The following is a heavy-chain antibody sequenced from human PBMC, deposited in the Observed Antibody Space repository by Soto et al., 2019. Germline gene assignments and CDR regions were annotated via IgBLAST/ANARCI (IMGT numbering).Heavy chain of an antibody. CDR2: ISYDGSNK. J-gene: IGHJ4*02. D-gene: IGHD3-16*02. CDR1: GFTFSSYA. V-gene: IGHV3-30-3*01. CDR3: ARRDAITFGGVIDTLAY. Sequence: QVQLVESGGGVVQPGRSLRLSCAASGFTFSSYAMHWVRQAPGKGLEWVAFISYDGSNKYYADSVNGRFTISRDNSKTTLYLQMNSLRAEDTAVYYCARRDAITFGGVIDTLAYWGQGTLVTVSS.